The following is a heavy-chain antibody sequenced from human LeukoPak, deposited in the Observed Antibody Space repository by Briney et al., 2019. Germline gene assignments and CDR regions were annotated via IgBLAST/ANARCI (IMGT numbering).Heavy chain of an antibody. CDR1: GGTFSSYA. Sequence: SVKVSCKASGGTFSSYAISWVRQAPGQGLEWMGGIIPIFGTANYAQKFQGRVTITADESTSTAYMELSSLRSEDTAVYYCARESCSGGSCYSFGYYFDYWGQGTLVTVSS. J-gene: IGHJ4*02. D-gene: IGHD2-15*01. CDR3: ARESCSGGSCYSFGYYFDY. CDR2: IIPIFGTA. V-gene: IGHV1-69*13.